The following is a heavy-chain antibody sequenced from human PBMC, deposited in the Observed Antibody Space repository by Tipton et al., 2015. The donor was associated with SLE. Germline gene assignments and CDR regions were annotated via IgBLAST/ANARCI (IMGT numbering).Heavy chain of an antibody. CDR1: GGSISSYY. Sequence: TLSLTCSVSGGSISSYYWSWIRQPPGKGLEWIGYIYYSGSTNYNPSLKSRVTISVDTSKNQFSLKLSSVTAADTAVYYCARGAHSNYPDYGGQGALVTVSS. V-gene: IGHV4-59*01. CDR2: IYYSGST. D-gene: IGHD4-11*01. CDR3: ARGAHSNYPDY. J-gene: IGHJ4*02.